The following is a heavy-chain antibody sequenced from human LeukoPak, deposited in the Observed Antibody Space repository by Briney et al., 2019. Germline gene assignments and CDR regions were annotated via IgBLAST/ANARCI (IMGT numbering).Heavy chain of an antibody. CDR1: GYTFTNYY. CDR3: ARAIANGAFDI. Sequence: ASVKVSCKASGYTFTNYYMHWVRQAPGQGLEWMGIINPSGGSTSYAQKFQGRVTMTRDMSTSTVYMELSSLRSEDTAVYYCARAIANGAFDIWGQGTMVTVSS. J-gene: IGHJ3*02. V-gene: IGHV1-46*01. D-gene: IGHD6-13*01. CDR2: INPSGGST.